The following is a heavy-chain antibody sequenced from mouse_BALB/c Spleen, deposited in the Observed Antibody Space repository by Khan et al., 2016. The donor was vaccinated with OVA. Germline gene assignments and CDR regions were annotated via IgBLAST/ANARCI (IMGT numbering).Heavy chain of an antibody. D-gene: IGHD1-1*01. CDR1: GYTFTSYW. V-gene: IGHV1S41*01. Sequence: ELVKPGASVKLSCKASGYTFTSYWINWIKQRPGQGLEWIGRIGPGSSNAYYNDMFKGKATLTVDTSSNTAYIQLSSLSSEDSAVYFCARENYYGRGCYAMDYWGQGVSVTVSA. J-gene: IGHJ4*01. CDR3: ARENYYGRGCYAMDY. CDR2: IGPGSSNA.